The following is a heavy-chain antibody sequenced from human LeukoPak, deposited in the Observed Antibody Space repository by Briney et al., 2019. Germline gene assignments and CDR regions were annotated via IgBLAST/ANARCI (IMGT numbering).Heavy chain of an antibody. J-gene: IGHJ4*02. D-gene: IGHD6-13*01. CDR1: GFTFSDHY. Sequence: YPGGSLRLSCAASGFTFSDHYMVWVRQAPGKGLEWVGRTRNKANSYTTEYAASVKGRFTISRDDSKNSLYLQMNSLKTEDTAVYYCARVAAAAGAYFDYWGQGTLVTVSS. CDR2: TRNKANSYTT. CDR3: ARVAAAAGAYFDY. V-gene: IGHV3-72*01.